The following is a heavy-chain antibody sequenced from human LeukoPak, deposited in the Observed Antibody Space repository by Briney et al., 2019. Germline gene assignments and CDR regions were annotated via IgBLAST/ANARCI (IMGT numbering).Heavy chain of an antibody. CDR2: IYSGGST. CDR1: GFTFSSYA. D-gene: IGHD6-13*01. J-gene: IGHJ3*02. V-gene: IGHV3-53*01. Sequence: GGSLRLSCAASGFTFSSYAMSWVRQAPGKGLEWVSVIYSGGSTYYADSVKGRFTISRDNSKNTLYLQMNSLRAEDTAVYYCARDRSSWYDAFDIWGQGTMVTVSS. CDR3: ARDRSSWYDAFDI.